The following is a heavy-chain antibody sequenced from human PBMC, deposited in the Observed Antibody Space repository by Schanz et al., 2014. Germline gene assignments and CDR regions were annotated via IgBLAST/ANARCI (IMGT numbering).Heavy chain of an antibody. CDR1: GFTFITYT. Sequence: VQLVESGGGVVQPGGSLRLSCATSGFTFITYTMNWVRQTPGKGLEWVSSITTGGNTYYRDSVKGRFIISRDNSKNTLYLQVSSLRAEDTAVYYCAKHVRSLTGNDYWGQGTLVTVSS. J-gene: IGHJ4*02. CDR3: AKHVRSLTGNDY. CDR2: ITTGGNT. D-gene: IGHD3-9*01. V-gene: IGHV3-23*04.